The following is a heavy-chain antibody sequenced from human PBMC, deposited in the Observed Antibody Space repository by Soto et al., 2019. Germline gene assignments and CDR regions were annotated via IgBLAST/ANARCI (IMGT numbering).Heavy chain of an antibody. V-gene: IGHV4-34*01. CDR3: ARARHYDSSGRPHYYYYYGMDV. CDR1: GGSFRGYY. J-gene: IGHJ6*02. CDR2: INHSGST. D-gene: IGHD3-22*01. Sequence: QVQLQQWGAGLLKPSETLSLTCAVYGGSFRGYYWSWIRQPPGKGLEWIGEINHSGSTNYNPSLKSRVTISVDTSKNQFSLKLSSVTAADTAVYYCARARHYDSSGRPHYYYYYGMDVWGQGTTVTVSS.